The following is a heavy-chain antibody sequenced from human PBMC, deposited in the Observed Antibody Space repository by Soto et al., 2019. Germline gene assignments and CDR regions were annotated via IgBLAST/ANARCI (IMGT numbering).Heavy chain of an antibody. Sequence: EVQVVESGGGLVKPGGSLRLSCAASGFTFSSFTMNWVRQAPGKGLEWVSSISSSSSHIYYADSVKGRFTISRDNAHNSLYLQMNSPSAEDTAVYYWARIFVFGDYYYNGMDVWGQGTTVTVSS. CDR1: GFTFSSFT. D-gene: IGHD2-21*01. V-gene: IGHV3-21*01. CDR3: ARIFVFGDYYYNGMDV. CDR2: ISSSSSHI. J-gene: IGHJ6*02.